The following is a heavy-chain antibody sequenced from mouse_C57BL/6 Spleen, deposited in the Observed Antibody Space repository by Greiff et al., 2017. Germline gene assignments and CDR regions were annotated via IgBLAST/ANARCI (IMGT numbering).Heavy chain of an antibody. CDR2: IYPGSGST. V-gene: IGHV1-55*01. CDR1: GYTFTSYW. D-gene: IGHD1-1*01. Sequence: QVQLQQPGAELVKPGASVKMSCKASGYTFTSYWITWVKQRPGQGLEWIGDIYPGSGSTNYNEKFKSKATLTVDTSSSTAYMQLSSLTSEGSAVYYCARFPYYYGSSLDYWGQGTTLTVSS. CDR3: ARFPYYYGSSLDY. J-gene: IGHJ2*01.